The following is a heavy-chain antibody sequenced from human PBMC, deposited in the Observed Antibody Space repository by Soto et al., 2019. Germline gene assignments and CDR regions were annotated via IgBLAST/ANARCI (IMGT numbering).Heavy chain of an antibody. D-gene: IGHD3-3*01. CDR2: IIPIFGIG. CDR1: GGTFNRYA. CDR3: ARSAITLFGVVAIPPHFYSEMDV. V-gene: IGHV1-69*01. Sequence: QVQLVQSGAEVKKPGSSVKVSCKASGGTFNRYAISWVRQAPGQGLEWMGGIIPIFGIGNDAQRFKGRVTITADEYTGTAYMELSSLRSEDTGVYYGARSAITLFGVVAIPPHFYSEMDVWGQGTKVTVSS. J-gene: IGHJ6*02.